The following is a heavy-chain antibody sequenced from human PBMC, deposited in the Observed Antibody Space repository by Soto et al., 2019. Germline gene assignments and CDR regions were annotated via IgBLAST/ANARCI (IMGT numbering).Heavy chain of an antibody. CDR3: ARPPEVGATPDAFDI. Sequence: GESLKISCKGSGYSFTSYWIGWVRQMPGKGLEWMGIIYPGDSDTRYSQSFQGQVTISADKSISTAYLQWSSLKASDTAMYYCARPPEVGATPDAFDIWGQGTMVTVSS. CDR2: IYPGDSDT. CDR1: GYSFTSYW. V-gene: IGHV5-51*01. D-gene: IGHD1-26*01. J-gene: IGHJ3*02.